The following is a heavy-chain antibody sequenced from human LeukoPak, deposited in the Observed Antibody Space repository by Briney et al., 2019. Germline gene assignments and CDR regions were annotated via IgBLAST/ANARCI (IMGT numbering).Heavy chain of an antibody. CDR2: IYTSGST. D-gene: IGHD3-10*01. CDR3: VRHDDSGFGEQAFHF. CDR1: GGSISSYY. V-gene: IGHV4-4*07. J-gene: IGHJ4*02. Sequence: SETLSLTCTISGGSISSYYWSWIRQPAGKGLEWIGRIYTSGSTYYNPSLKSRVTISEDMSRNQFSLRLSSVTAADTSVYYCVRHDDSGFGEQAFHFWGQGTLVTVSS.